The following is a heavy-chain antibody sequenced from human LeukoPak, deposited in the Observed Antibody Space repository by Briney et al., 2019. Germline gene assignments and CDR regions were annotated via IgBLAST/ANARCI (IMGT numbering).Heavy chain of an antibody. V-gene: IGHV5-51*01. Sequence: GESLKISCKGARYMFSSYWIGWVRQKPGKGLEWVGIIYPGDSETRYSPSFEGQVTISADKSISTAYLQWTSLKASDTAMYYCARRGALDWFDPWGQGTQVTVSS. CDR2: IYPGDSET. CDR3: ARRGALDWFDP. CDR1: RYMFSSYW. D-gene: IGHD6-13*01. J-gene: IGHJ5*02.